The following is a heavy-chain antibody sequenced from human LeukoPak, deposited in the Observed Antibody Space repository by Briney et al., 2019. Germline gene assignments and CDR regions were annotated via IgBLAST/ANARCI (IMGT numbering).Heavy chain of an antibody. CDR1: GLSFSGQW. V-gene: IGHV3-7*01. Sequence: GESLRLSCVASGLSFSGQWLNWVRQAPGQGLEWVANIKHDGAERYYVDSVKGRFTISRDDGQNSLSLHMNSVRAEDTAVYYCGYTNNFYHWGQGALVVVSA. CDR2: IKHDGAER. CDR3: GYTNNFYH. J-gene: IGHJ4*02. D-gene: IGHD3-16*02.